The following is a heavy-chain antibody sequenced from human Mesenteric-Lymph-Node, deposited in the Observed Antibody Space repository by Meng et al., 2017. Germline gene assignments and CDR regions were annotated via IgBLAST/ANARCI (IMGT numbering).Heavy chain of an antibody. Sequence: GESLKISCAASGFTFSSYAMSWVRQAPGKWLEWVSAISGSGGSTYYADSVKGRFTISRDNAKNSLYLQMNSLRAEDTAVYYCARFRGIRGYNYNWFDPWGQGTLVTVSS. D-gene: IGHD5-24*01. CDR1: GFTFSSYA. CDR2: ISGSGGST. V-gene: IGHV3-23*01. J-gene: IGHJ5*02. CDR3: ARFRGIRGYNYNWFDP.